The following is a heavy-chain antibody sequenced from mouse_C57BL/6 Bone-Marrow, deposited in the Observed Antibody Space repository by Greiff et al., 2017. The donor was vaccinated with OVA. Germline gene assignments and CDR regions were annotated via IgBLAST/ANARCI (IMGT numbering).Heavy chain of an antibody. V-gene: IGHV5-4*03. D-gene: IGHD2-4*01. CDR3: ARPYDYPPYYYAMDY. CDR2: ISDGGSYT. CDR1: GFTFSSYA. Sequence: EVKLMESGGGLVKPGGSLKLSCAASGFTFSSYAMSWVRQTPEKRLEWVATISDGGSYTYYPDNVKGRFTISRDNAKNNLYLQMSHLKSEDTAMYYCARPYDYPPYYYAMDYWGQGTSVTVSS. J-gene: IGHJ4*01.